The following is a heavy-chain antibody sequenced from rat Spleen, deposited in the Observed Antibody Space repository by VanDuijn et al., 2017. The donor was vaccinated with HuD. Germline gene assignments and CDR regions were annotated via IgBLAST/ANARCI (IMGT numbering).Heavy chain of an antibody. CDR3: AKAYSGYDY. CDR2: ISYDGGTT. V-gene: IGHV5-29*01. CDR1: GFTFKNYG. J-gene: IGHJ2*01. D-gene: IGHD4-3*01. Sequence: EVQLVESGGGLVQPGRSLKVSCAASGFTFKNYGMAWVRQAPKRGLEWVAYISYDGGTTYYRDSVKGRFTISRDNAKHTLYLQMDNLRSEDTATYYCAKAYSGYDYWGQGVMVTVSS.